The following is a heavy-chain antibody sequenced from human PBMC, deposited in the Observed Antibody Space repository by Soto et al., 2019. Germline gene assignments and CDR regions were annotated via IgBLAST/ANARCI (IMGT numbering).Heavy chain of an antibody. D-gene: IGHD2-15*01. J-gene: IGHJ4*02. V-gene: IGHV3-23*01. CDR1: GFTFSSHA. Sequence: EVQLLESGGGLVQPGGSLRLSCTASGFTFSSHAMSWVRQAPGKHLEWVSSISGSAGLTFYADSVKGRFTISRDNSKNTLYLQMNSLRAEDTARYYCAKDLISGSSPYWGQGTLVTVSS. CDR2: ISGSAGLT. CDR3: AKDLISGSSPY.